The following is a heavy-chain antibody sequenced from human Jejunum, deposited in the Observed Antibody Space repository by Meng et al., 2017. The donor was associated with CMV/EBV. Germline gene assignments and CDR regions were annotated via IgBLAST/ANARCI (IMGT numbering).Heavy chain of an antibody. V-gene: IGHV4-4*07. CDR3: ARGPGASTREGFDY. Sequence: HGAGTGLLQPCAPLPLPGAVSCGSVNNYNWSWIRQSAGKGLEWIGRFYSSDTYNYHPSLDSRVTMSLDTSKNQFSLNLRSVTAADTATYYCARGPGASTREGFDYWGLGTLVTVSS. J-gene: IGHJ4*02. D-gene: IGHD1-26*01. CDR1: CGSVNNYN. CDR2: FYSSDTY.